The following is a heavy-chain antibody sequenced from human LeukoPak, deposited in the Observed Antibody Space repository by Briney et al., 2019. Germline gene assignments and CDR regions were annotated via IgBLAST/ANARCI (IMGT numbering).Heavy chain of an antibody. CDR3: ARARSMVRGVIMFY. D-gene: IGHD3-10*01. CDR2: MNPNSGNT. V-gene: IGHV1-8*01. J-gene: IGHJ4*02. Sequence: GASVKVSCKASGYTFTSYDINWVRQATGQGLEWMGWMNPNSGNTGYAQKFQGRVTMARNTSISTAYMELSSLRSEDTAVYYCARARSMVRGVIMFYWGQGTLVTVSS. CDR1: GYTFTSYD.